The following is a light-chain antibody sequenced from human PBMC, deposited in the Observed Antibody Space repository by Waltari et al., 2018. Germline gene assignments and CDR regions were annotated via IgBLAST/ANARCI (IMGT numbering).Light chain of an antibody. CDR3: QQYYSTPWT. V-gene: IGKV4-1*01. CDR1: QSVLYSSNNKNY. J-gene: IGKJ1*01. Sequence: DIVMNKYPDSLAVSLGERATINCKSSQSVLYSSNNKNYLAWYQQKPGQPPKLLIYWASTRESGVPDRFSGSGSGTDFTLTISSLQAEDVAVYYCQQYYSTPWTFGQGTKVEIK. CDR2: WAS.